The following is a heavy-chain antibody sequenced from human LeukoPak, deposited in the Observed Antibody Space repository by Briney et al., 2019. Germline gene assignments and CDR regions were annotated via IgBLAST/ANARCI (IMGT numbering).Heavy chain of an antibody. V-gene: IGHV1-2*02. CDR2: INPNSGGT. J-gene: IGHJ6*02. CDR1: GYTFTGYY. CDR3: ARDIAAAVPSNLNYYYYGMDV. D-gene: IGHD6-13*01. Sequence: ASVEVSCKASGYTFTGYYMHWVRQAPGQGLEWMGWINPNSGGTNYAQKFQGRVTMTRDTSISTAYMELSRLRSDDTAVYYCARDIAAAVPSNLNYYYYGMDVWGQGTTVTVSS.